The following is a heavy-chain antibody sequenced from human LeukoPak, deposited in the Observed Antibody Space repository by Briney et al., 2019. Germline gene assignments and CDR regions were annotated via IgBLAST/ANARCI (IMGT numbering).Heavy chain of an antibody. CDR2: IQQSGTEK. Sequence: PGGSLRLSCAASGFTLSSYWMSWVRQDPGKGLEWVANIQQSGTEKNYVDSVKGRFTISRDNAKNSVYLQMNSLRAEDTAVYYCTRGSGWYGYWGQGALVTVSS. J-gene: IGHJ4*02. D-gene: IGHD6-19*01. CDR3: TRGSGWYGY. CDR1: GFTLSSYW. V-gene: IGHV3-7*05.